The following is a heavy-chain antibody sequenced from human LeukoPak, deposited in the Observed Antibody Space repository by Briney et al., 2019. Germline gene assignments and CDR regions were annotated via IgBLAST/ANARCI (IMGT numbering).Heavy chain of an antibody. Sequence: GGSLRLSCAASGFTFSSYEMNWVRQAPGKGLEWVSYISTSGSTIYYADSVKGRFTISRDNAKNSLYLQMNSLRAEDTAVYYCASHYYYGSGGGQEYYFDYWGQGTLVTVSS. J-gene: IGHJ4*02. V-gene: IGHV3-48*03. CDR2: ISTSGSTI. CDR1: GFTFSSYE. CDR3: ASHYYYGSGGGQEYYFDY. D-gene: IGHD3-10*01.